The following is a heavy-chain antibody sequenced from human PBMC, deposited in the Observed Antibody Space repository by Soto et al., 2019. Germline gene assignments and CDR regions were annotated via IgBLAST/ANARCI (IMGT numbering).Heavy chain of an antibody. CDR3: ARTYGSGDYFLPFEY. V-gene: IGHV1-18*01. CDR1: GYMVNTYG. D-gene: IGHD3-10*01. CDR2: ISVYNGNI. J-gene: IGHJ4*02. Sequence: QVQLLQSGAEVKKPGASVKVSCKASGYMVNTYGITWVRQAPGQGLEWMGWISVYNGNIDYAQKFEGRVTMTIDTSTSTAYMELKSLTSDDTAVYYCARTYGSGDYFLPFEYWGQGTPVSVSS.